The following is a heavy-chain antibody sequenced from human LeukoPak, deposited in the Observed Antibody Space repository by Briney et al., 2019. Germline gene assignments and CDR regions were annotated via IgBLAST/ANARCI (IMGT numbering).Heavy chain of an antibody. J-gene: IGHJ4*02. V-gene: IGHV4-39*01. Sequence: PSETLSLTCTVSGDSISSTSHYWGWIRQPPGKGLEWIANIFYTGSTSYNPSLKSRVTISVDTSKNQFSLKLSSVAAADTAVYYCARMRGLYGGSYYYFDYWGQGTLVIVSS. CDR2: IFYTGST. D-gene: IGHD1-26*01. CDR1: GDSISSTSHY. CDR3: ARMRGLYGGSYYYFDY.